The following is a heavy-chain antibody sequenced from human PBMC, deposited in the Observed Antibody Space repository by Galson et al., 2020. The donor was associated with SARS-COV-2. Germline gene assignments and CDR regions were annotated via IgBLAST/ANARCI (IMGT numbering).Heavy chain of an antibody. D-gene: IGHD1-26*01. CDR1: GLTFSFYA. CDR3: AKDKRDLLDAFDI. Sequence: GGSLRLSCGASGLTFSFYAMSWVRQAPGKGLEWVSAISGSGDSTYYRDSVKGRFTIPRDNSKNTLFLQMNSLRAEDTAVYYCAKDKRDLLDAFDIWGQGTLVTVSS. J-gene: IGHJ3*02. CDR2: ISGSGDST. V-gene: IGHV3-23*02.